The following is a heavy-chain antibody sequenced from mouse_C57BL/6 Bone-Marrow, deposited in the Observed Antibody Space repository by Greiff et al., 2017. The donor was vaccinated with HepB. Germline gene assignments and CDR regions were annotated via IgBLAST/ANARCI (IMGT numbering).Heavy chain of an antibody. J-gene: IGHJ4*01. CDR1: GYTFTDYY. Sequence: QVQLQQSGAELVRPGASVKLSCKASGYTFTDYYINWVKQRPGQGLEWIARIYPGSGNTYYNEKFKGKATLTAEKSSSTAYMQLSSLTSEDSAVYFCARRIATGCAMDYWGQGTSVTVSS. D-gene: IGHD1-1*01. CDR2: IYPGSGNT. CDR3: ARRIATGCAMDY. V-gene: IGHV1-76*01.